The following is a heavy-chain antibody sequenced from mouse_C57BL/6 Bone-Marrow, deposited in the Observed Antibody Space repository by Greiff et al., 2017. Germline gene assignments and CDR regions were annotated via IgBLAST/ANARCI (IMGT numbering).Heavy chain of an antibody. CDR1: GYSFTGYY. V-gene: IGHV1-43*01. D-gene: IGHD1-2*01. CDR3: VLRPLFAY. CDR2: INPSTGGT. J-gene: IGHJ3*01. Sequence: EVQLQQSGPELVKPGASVKISCKASGYSFTGYYMHWVKQSSEKSLEWIGEINPSTGGTSYNQKFKGKATLTVDKSSSTAYMQLKSLTSEDSAVYYCVLRPLFAYWGQGTLVTVSA.